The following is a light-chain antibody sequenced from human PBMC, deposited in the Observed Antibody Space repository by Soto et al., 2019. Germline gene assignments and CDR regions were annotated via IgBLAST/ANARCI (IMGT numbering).Light chain of an antibody. CDR1: SSNIGAGYD. J-gene: IGLJ2*01. CDR3: QSYDSSLSGSK. CDR2: GNS. Sequence: QSVLTQPPSVSGAPGQRVTISCTGNSSNIGAGYDVHWYQQLPGTAPKLLIYGNSNRPSGVPDRFSGSKSGTSASLAITGLQAEDEADYYCQSYDSSLSGSKFGGGTKLTVL. V-gene: IGLV1-40*01.